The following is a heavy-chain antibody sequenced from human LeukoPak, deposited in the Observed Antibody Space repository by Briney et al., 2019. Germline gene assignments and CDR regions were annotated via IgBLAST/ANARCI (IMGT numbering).Heavy chain of an antibody. CDR2: IRYDGSNK. D-gene: IGHD5-18*01. Sequence: GGSLRLSCAASGFTFSSYGMHWVRQAPGKGLEWVAFIRYDGSNKYYADSVKGRFTISRDNSKNTLYLQMNSLRAEDTAVYYCAKDEGTAMDTWVFDPWGQGTLVTVSS. CDR1: GFTFSSYG. CDR3: AKDEGTAMDTWVFDP. J-gene: IGHJ5*02. V-gene: IGHV3-30*02.